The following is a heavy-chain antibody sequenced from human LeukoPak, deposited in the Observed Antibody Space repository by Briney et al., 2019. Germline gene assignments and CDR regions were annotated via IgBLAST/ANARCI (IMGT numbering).Heavy chain of an antibody. CDR3: ARGLSHYYYGMDV. Sequence: PGGSLRLSCAASGFTFSSYGMHWVRQAPGKGLEWVAVIWYDGSDKYYADSVKGRFTISRDNSKNTLYLEMNSLRAEDTAVYYCARGLSHYYYGMDVWGQGTTVTVSS. CDR2: IWYDGSDK. CDR1: GFTFSSYG. J-gene: IGHJ6*02. V-gene: IGHV3-33*01.